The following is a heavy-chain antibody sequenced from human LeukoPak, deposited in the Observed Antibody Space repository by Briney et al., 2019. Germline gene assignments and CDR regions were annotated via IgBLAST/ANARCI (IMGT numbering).Heavy chain of an antibody. CDR3: ARAIVVVPAAHPLDY. J-gene: IGHJ4*02. D-gene: IGHD2-2*01. CDR1: GFTVSSNY. V-gene: IGHV3-21*01. Sequence: GGSLRLSCAASGFTVSSNYMNWVRQAPGKGLEWVSSISSSSSYIYYADSVKGRFTISRDNAKNSLYLQMNSLRAEDTAVYYCARAIVVVPAAHPLDYWGQGTLVTVSS. CDR2: ISSSSSYI.